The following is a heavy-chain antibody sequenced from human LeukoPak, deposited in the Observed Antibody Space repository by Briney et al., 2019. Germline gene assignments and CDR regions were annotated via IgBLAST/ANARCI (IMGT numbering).Heavy chain of an antibody. D-gene: IGHD6-6*01. CDR3: ARGAYSSSENDY. V-gene: IGHV3-48*01. CDR1: GFTFSRYS. J-gene: IGHJ4*02. CDR2: ISSSSSSI. Sequence: GGSLRLSCAASGFTFSRYSMNWVRQAPGKGLECVSYISSSSSSIYYADSVKGRFTISRDNVKNSLYLQMNSLRAEDTAVYYCARGAYSSSENDYWGQGALVTVSS.